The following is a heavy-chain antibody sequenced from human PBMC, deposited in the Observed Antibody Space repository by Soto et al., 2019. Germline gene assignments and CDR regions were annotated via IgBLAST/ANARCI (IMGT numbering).Heavy chain of an antibody. CDR3: ARDQGYIAATLDY. V-gene: IGHV1-3*01. Sequence: QVQLVQSGAEVKKPGASVKVSCKASGYTFTSYAMHWVRQAPGQRLEWMGWINAGNGNTKYSQKFQGRVTITRDTSARTAYMELSSLRSEDTAVYYCARDQGYIAATLDYWGQGTLVTVSS. CDR2: INAGNGNT. CDR1: GYTFTSYA. J-gene: IGHJ4*02. D-gene: IGHD5-12*01.